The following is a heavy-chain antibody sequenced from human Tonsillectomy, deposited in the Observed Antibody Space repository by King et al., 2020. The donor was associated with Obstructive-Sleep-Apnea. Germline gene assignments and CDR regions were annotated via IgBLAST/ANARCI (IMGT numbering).Heavy chain of an antibody. CDR3: ARVGVAGSSHGRVYFDY. J-gene: IGHJ4*02. CDR2: INPSGGST. CDR1: GYTFTSYY. V-gene: IGHV1-46*01. D-gene: IGHD6-6*01. Sequence: LQLVQSGAEVKKPGASVKLSCKASGYTFTSYYMHWVRQAPGQGLEWMGMINPSGGSTSYAQKFQGRVTMTRDTSTSTVYMERSSRRSEDTAVYYCARVGVAGSSHGRVYFDYWGQGTLVTVSS.